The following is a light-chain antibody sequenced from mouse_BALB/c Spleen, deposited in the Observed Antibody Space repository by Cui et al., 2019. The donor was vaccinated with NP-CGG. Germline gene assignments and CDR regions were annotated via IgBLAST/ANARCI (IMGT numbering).Light chain of an antibody. V-gene: IGLV1*01. Sequence: QAFVTPELGLTTSPGETVTLTCRSSTGAVTTSNYANWVQEKPDHLFTGLIGGTNNRAPGVPARFSGSLIGDKAALTITGAQTEDEAIYFCALWYSNHWVFGGGTKLTVL. CDR3: ALWYSNHWV. CDR1: TGAVTTSNY. J-gene: IGLJ1*01. CDR2: GTN.